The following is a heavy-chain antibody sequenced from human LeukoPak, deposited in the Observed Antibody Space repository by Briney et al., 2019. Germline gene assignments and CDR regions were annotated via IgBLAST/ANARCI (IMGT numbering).Heavy chain of an antibody. V-gene: IGHV3-21*01. J-gene: IGHJ4*02. D-gene: IGHD4-17*01. Sequence: GGSLRLSCAASGFTFSSYGMHWVRQAPGKGLEWVSSISSSTSYIYYADSVKGRFTISKDNAKNSLYLQMNGLRAEDTAVYYCARAGGSTVSHSDYWGQGTLVTVSS. CDR3: ARAGGSTVSHSDY. CDR2: ISSSTSYI. CDR1: GFTFSSYG.